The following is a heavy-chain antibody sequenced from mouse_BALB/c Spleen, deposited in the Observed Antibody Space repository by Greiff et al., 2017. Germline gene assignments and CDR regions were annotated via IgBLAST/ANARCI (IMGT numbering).Heavy chain of an antibody. CDR3: ARENSLLRLRYFDY. J-gene: IGHJ2*01. CDR1: GFSLTSYG. Sequence: VQVVESGPGLVAPSQSLSITCTVSGFSLTSYGVHWVRQPPGKGLEWLGVIWAGGSTNYNSALMSRLSISKDNSKSQVFLKMNSLQTDDTAMYYCARENSLLRLRYFDYWGQGTTLTVSS. V-gene: IGHV2-9*02. D-gene: IGHD1-2*01. CDR2: IWAGGST.